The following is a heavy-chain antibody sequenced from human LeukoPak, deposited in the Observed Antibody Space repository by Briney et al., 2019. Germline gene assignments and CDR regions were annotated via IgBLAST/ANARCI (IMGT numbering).Heavy chain of an antibody. CDR2: ISVNNADT. CDR1: GYSFTNYG. V-gene: IGHV1-18*01. D-gene: IGHD3-10*01. Sequence: ASVKVSCKASGYSFTNYGISWVRQAPGHGLQWMGWISVNNADTNYAQNFQGRVTLTTDTSTGTAYMELRSLRSDDTAVYYCARVRWFGELFSDYWGQGTLVTVSS. J-gene: IGHJ4*02. CDR3: ARVRWFGELFSDY.